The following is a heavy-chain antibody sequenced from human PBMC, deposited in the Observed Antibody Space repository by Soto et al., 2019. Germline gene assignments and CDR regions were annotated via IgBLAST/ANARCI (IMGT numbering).Heavy chain of an antibody. J-gene: IGHJ5*02. D-gene: IGHD4-17*01. CDR1: GRSISSGGYY. CDR3: ARESTGTTRVWFDP. V-gene: IGHV4-31*03. CDR2: IYYSGST. Sequence: QVQLQESGPGLVKPSQTLSLTCTVSGRSISSGGYYWSWIRQHPGKGLAGIGYIYYSGSTYYNPSLKSGVTISVDTSKNQFSLKLSSVTAADTAVYYCARESTGTTRVWFDPWGQGTLVTVSS.